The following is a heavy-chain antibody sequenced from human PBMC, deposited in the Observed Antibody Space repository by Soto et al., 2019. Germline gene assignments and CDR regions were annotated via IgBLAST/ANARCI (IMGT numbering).Heavy chain of an antibody. Sequence: ASVKVSCKASGYTFTSYGISWVRQAPGQGLEWMGWISAYNGNTNYAQKLQGKVTMTTDTSTSTAYMELRSLRSDDTAVYYCARGVPAAMSYYYYGMDVWGQGTTVTVSS. J-gene: IGHJ6*02. CDR2: ISAYNGNT. D-gene: IGHD2-2*01. V-gene: IGHV1-18*01. CDR1: GYTFTSYG. CDR3: ARGVPAAMSYYYYGMDV.